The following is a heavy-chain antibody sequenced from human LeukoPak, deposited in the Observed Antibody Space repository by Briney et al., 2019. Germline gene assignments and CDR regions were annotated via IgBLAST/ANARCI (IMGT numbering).Heavy chain of an antibody. V-gene: IGHV3-23*01. CDR1: GFTFSSYA. CDR2: ISGSGGST. D-gene: IGHD2-2*01. CDR3: AKDFGGYCSSTSCYDYFDY. Sequence: LPGGSLRLSCAASGFTFSSYAMSWVRQAPGKGLEWVSAISGSGGSTYYADSVKGRFTISRDNSKNTLYLQINSLRAEDTAVYYCAKDFGGYCSSTSCYDYFDYWGQGTLVTVSS. J-gene: IGHJ4*02.